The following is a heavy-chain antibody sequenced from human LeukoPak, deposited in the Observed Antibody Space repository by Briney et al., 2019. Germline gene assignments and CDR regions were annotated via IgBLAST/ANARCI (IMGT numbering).Heavy chain of an antibody. Sequence: PGGSLRLSCAASGFTFSSYGMHWVRQAPGKGLEWVAVIWYDGSNKYYADSVKGRFTISRDNSKNTLYLQMNSLRAEDTAVYYCGLVTMLGSIDYWGQGTLVTVSS. CDR3: GLVTMLGSIDY. D-gene: IGHD2-21*02. V-gene: IGHV3-33*01. CDR1: GFTFSSYG. CDR2: IWYDGSNK. J-gene: IGHJ4*02.